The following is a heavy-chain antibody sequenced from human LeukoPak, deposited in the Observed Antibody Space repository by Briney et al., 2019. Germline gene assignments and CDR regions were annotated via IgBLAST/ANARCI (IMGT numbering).Heavy chain of an antibody. CDR3: ARDFPCSSTSCYGGGNDY. J-gene: IGHJ4*02. CDR1: GYTFTSNY. V-gene: IGHV1-46*01. CDR2: ISPSGGST. D-gene: IGHD2-2*01. Sequence: ASVKVSCKAFGYTFTSNYMHWVRQAPGQGPEWMGVISPSGGSTTYAQKFQGRVTLTRDMSTSTAYMELRSLRSDDTAVYYCARDFPCSSTSCYGGGNDYWGQGTLVTVSS.